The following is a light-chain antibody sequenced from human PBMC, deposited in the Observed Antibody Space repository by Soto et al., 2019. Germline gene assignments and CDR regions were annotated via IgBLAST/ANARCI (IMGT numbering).Light chain of an antibody. CDR1: QSFSSSY. V-gene: IGKV3-20*01. Sequence: EIVLTQSPGTLSLSPGERATLSCRASQSFSSSYLAWYQQKPGQAPRLLIYGASSRATSIPDRFSGSGSGTDFTFTITSLEPADLAMHYCQNYGSELFTFGPGTKVD. CDR2: GAS. J-gene: IGKJ3*01. CDR3: QNYGSELFT.